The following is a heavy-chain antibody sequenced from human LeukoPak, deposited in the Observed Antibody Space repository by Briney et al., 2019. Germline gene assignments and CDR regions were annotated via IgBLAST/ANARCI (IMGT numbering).Heavy chain of an antibody. Sequence: GASVKVSCKASGYSFTSYWIGWVRQMPGKGLEWMGIIYPGDSDTRYSPSFQGQVTISADKSISTAYLQWSSLKASDTAMYYCARPSYYDSSGYYSAAFDIWGQGTMVTVSS. CDR2: IYPGDSDT. D-gene: IGHD3-22*01. CDR1: GYSFTSYW. J-gene: IGHJ3*02. CDR3: ARPSYYDSSGYYSAAFDI. V-gene: IGHV5-51*01.